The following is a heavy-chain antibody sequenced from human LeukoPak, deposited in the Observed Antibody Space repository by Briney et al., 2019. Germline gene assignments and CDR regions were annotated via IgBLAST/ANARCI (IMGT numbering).Heavy chain of an antibody. V-gene: IGHV4-34*01. J-gene: IGHJ4*02. CDR2: INHSGST. Sequence: MPSETLSLTCAVYGGSFSGYYWSWIRQPPGKGLEWIGEINHSGSTNYNPSLKSRVTISVDTSKNQFSLKLSSVTAADTAVYYCARGAPYYFDYWGQGTLVTVSS. CDR3: ARGAPYYFDY. CDR1: GGSFSGYY.